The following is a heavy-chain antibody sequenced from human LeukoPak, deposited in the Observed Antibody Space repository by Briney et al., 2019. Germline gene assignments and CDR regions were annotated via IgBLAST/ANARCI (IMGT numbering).Heavy chain of an antibody. CDR3: ARLYGSGSSLYFDY. D-gene: IGHD3-10*01. V-gene: IGHV3-21*04. CDR1: GFTFSSYS. J-gene: IGHJ4*02. Sequence: GGSLRLSCAASGFTFSSYSMNWVRQAPGKGLEWVSSISSSSSYIYYADSVKGRFTISRDNSKNTLYLQMDSLRAEDTAVYYCARLYGSGSSLYFDYWGQGTLVTVSS. CDR2: ISSSSSYI.